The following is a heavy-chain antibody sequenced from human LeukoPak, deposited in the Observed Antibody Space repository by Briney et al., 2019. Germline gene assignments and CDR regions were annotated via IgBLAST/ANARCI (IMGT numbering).Heavy chain of an antibody. J-gene: IGHJ6*02. CDR2: IYYSGTV. V-gene: IGHV4-59*01. CDR3: ARGWDTGYGYYGMDV. CDR1: GDSISNYY. Sequence: SETLSLTCTVSGDSISNYYWSWIRQPPGKGLEWIGNIYYSGTVNYSPSLKSRVTISVATSNNQFSLNLLFVTAADSAVYYCARGWDTGYGYYGMDVWGQGTTVTVSS. D-gene: IGHD5-18*01.